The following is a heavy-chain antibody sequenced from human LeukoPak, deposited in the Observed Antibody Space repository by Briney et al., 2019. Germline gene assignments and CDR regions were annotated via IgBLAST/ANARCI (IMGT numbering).Heavy chain of an antibody. CDR3: AKGDGAAGLNWFDP. J-gene: IGHJ5*02. D-gene: IGHD6-13*01. Sequence: PGRSLRLSCAASGFTFDDYAMHWVRQAPGKGLEWVSGISWNSGSIGYADSVKGRFTISRDNAKNSLYLQLNSLRAEDTAFYYCAKGDGAAGLNWFDPWGQGTLVTVSS. CDR2: ISWNSGSI. V-gene: IGHV3-9*01. CDR1: GFTFDDYA.